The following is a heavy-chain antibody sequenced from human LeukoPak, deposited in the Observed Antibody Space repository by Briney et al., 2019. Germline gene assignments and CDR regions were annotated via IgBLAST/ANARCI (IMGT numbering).Heavy chain of an antibody. Sequence: PGGSLRLSCAASGFTFSSYWMTWVRQAPGKGLEWVANIKHNGDELNYVDSVEDRFTISRDNAKNSLYLHMTGLRAEDTAVYYCARELRTFDSWGHGTLVTVSS. CDR1: GFTFSSYW. CDR2: IKHNGDEL. J-gene: IGHJ4*01. CDR3: ARELRTFDS. D-gene: IGHD3-16*01. V-gene: IGHV3-7*01.